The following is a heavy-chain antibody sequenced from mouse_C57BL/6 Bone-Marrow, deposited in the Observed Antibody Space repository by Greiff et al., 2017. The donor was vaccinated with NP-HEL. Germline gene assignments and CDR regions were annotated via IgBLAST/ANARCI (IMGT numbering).Heavy chain of an antibody. CDR3: ARGGRGLGHWYFDV. Sequence: QVQLQQPGAELVKPGASVKLSCKASGYTFTSYWMHWVKQRPGRGLEWIGRIDPNRGGTKYNEKFKSKATLTVDKPASTAYMQLSSLTSEDSAVYYCARGGRGLGHWYFDVWGTGTTVTVSS. V-gene: IGHV1-72*01. J-gene: IGHJ1*03. CDR1: GYTFTSYW. D-gene: IGHD4-1*01. CDR2: IDPNRGGT.